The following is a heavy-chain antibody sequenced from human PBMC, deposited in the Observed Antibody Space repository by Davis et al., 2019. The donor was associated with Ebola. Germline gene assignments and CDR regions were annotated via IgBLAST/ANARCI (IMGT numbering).Heavy chain of an antibody. CDR3: ARGPSIAAWDY. J-gene: IGHJ4*02. D-gene: IGHD6-13*01. V-gene: IGHV4-34*01. Sequence: SETLSLTCAVYGGSFSGYYWSWIRQPPGKGLEWIGEINHSGSTNYNPSLKSRVTISVDTSKNQFSLKLSSVTAADTAVYYCARGPSIAAWDYWGQGTLVTVSS. CDR1: GGSFSGYY. CDR2: INHSGST.